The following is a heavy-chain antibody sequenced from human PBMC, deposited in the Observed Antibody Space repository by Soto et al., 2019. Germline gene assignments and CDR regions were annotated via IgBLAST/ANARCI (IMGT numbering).Heavy chain of an antibody. V-gene: IGHV3-23*01. CDR1: GFTYVKYA. CDR3: VKDTVVVINGGDLDY. CDR2: ISGDAGRT. D-gene: IGHD3-22*01. J-gene: IGHJ4*02. Sequence: EVQLLESGGALVQPGGSLRLSCEASGFTYVKYAMSWVRQAPGKGLEWVSGISGDAGRTLYADSVKGRFTISRDNSENTVYLQMNSLRVEDTAVYYCVKDTVVVINGGDLDYWGQGTLVTVSS.